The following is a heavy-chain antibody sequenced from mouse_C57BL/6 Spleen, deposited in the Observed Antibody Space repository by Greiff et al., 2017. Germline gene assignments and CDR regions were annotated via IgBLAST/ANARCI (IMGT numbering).Heavy chain of an antibody. D-gene: IGHD1-1*01. CDR3: ARSNYGSSSWFAY. V-gene: IGHV14-3*01. J-gene: IGHJ3*01. CDR2: IDPANGNT. Sequence: VQLQQSVAELVRPGASVKLSCTASGFNIKNTYMHWVKQRPEQGLEWIGRIDPANGNTKYAPKFQGKATITADTSSNTAYLQLSSLTSEDTAIYYWARSNYGSSSWFAYWGQGTLVTVSA. CDR1: GFNIKNTY.